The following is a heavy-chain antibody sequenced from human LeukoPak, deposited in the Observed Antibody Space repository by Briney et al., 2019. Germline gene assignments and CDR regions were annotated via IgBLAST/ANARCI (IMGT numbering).Heavy chain of an antibody. CDR2: TYYRSKWYN. J-gene: IGHJ4*02. CDR3: ARVGLGHSSGWYLDYFDY. CDR1: GDSVSSNSAA. Sequence: SQTLSLTCAISGDSVSSNSAAWNWIRQSPSRGLEWLGRTYYRSKWYNDYAVSVKSRITINPDTSKNQFSLQLNSVTPEDTAVYYCARVGLGHSSGWYLDYFDYWGQGTLVTVSS. V-gene: IGHV6-1*01. D-gene: IGHD6-19*01.